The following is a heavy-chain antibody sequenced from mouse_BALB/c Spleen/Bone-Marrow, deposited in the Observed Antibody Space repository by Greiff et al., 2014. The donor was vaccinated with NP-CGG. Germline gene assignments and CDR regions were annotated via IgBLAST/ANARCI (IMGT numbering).Heavy chain of an antibody. CDR1: GYTFTEYT. CDR3: ARGIYGASMDY. V-gene: IGHV1-18*01. CDR2: INPNNGGT. D-gene: IGHD1-1*02. J-gene: IGHJ4*01. Sequence: VQLKQSGPELVKPGASVKISCKTSGYTFTEYTMHWVKQSHGKSLEWIGGINPNNGGTSYNQKFKGKATLTVDKSSSTAYMEXXXXXSEXSAVYYCARGIYGASMDYWGQGTSVTVSS.